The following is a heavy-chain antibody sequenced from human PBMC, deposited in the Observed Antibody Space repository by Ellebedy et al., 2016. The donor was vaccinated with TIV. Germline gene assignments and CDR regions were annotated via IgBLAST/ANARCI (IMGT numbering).Heavy chain of an antibody. V-gene: IGHV1-69*13. J-gene: IGHJ4*02. CDR3: ARGLYSGYDRVDQQLVGGDKGFDY. D-gene: IGHD5-12*01. Sequence: AASVKVSCKASGGTFSSYAIRWVRQAPGQGLEWMGGIILIFGTANYAQKFQGRVTMTADESTSTAYMELSSLRSEDTAVYYCARGLYSGYDRVDQQLVGGDKGFDYWGQGTLVTVSS. CDR2: IILIFGTA. CDR1: GGTFSSYA.